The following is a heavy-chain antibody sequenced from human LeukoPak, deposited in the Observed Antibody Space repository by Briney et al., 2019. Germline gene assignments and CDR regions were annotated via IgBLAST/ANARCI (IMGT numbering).Heavy chain of an antibody. J-gene: IGHJ3*02. D-gene: IGHD3-3*01. CDR2: ISSSSSYI. Sequence: GGSLRLSCAASGFTFSSYSMNWVRQAPGKGLEWVSSISSSSSYIYYADSVKGRFTISRDNAKNSLYPQMNNLRAEDTAVYYCASKGGSFTISGVLYNDAFAIWGQGTMVTVSA. V-gene: IGHV3-21*01. CDR3: ASKGGSFTISGVLYNDAFAI. CDR1: GFTFSSYS.